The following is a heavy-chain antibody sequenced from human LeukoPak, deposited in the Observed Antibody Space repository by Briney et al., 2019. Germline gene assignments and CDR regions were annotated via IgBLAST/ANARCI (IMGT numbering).Heavy chain of an antibody. CDR1: GFTFSNYG. CDR2: ISFDGSNK. V-gene: IGHV3-30*03. D-gene: IGHD2-2*01. CDR3: ARESLGSVDPRGYSSTVSQDV. J-gene: IGHJ6*04. Sequence: PGRSLRVSCAASGFTFSNYGIHWVRQAPGKGLEWVAVISFDGSNKYYADSVKGRFTIARDNSKNTVYLQMHSLRADDTAVYYCARESLGSVDPRGYSSTVSQDVWGKGTTVTISS.